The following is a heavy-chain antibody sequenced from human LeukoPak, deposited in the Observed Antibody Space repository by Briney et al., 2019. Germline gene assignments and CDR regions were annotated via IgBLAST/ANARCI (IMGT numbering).Heavy chain of an antibody. D-gene: IGHD1-26*01. V-gene: IGHV3-48*03. CDR3: ATVGATNY. Sequence: GGSLRLSCAASGFTLSSYEVNWVRQAPGKGLEWVSYISSSASSTIYYADSVKGRFTISRDNARNSLYLQMNSLRVEDTAVYYCATVGATNYWGQGTLVTVSS. J-gene: IGHJ4*02. CDR1: GFTLSSYE. CDR2: ISSSASSTI.